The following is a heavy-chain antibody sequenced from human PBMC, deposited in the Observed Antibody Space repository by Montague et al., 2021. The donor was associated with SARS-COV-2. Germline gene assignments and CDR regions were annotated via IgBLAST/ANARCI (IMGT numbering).Heavy chain of an antibody. V-gene: IGHV4-59*12. CDR2: IYYSGST. CDR3: ARGPTNNIGMVATRLDY. D-gene: IGHD5-12*01. J-gene: IGHJ4*02. Sequence: SETLSLTCTVSGVSISSYYWTWIRQPPGKGLEWIGFIYYSGSTNYNPSLKSRVTISVDTSKNQFSLKLTSVTAADTAVYYCARGPTNNIGMVATRLDYWGQGTLVTVSS. CDR1: GVSISSYY.